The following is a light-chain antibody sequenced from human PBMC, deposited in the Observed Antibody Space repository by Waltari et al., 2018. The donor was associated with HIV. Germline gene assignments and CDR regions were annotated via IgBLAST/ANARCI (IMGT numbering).Light chain of an antibody. V-gene: IGLV2-14*03. J-gene: IGLJ2*01. CDR2: SGN. CDR3: SSYITGSPFV. CDR1: TSDIGGSTS. Sequence: QSALTQPASVSGSPGQSIIISCPGTTSDIGGSTSVSWYQHHPGKGPTVSIDSGNERHTGICNRCAGAKSGNAASRTISGLQTEDEADFYCSSYITGSPFVFGGGTKVTVL.